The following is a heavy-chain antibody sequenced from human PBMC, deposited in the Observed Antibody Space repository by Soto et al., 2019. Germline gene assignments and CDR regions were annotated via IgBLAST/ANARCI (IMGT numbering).Heavy chain of an antibody. D-gene: IGHD6-19*01. J-gene: IGHJ4*02. CDR3: ATPLIAVAGETDY. CDR2: TYYRSRWYN. Sequence: SQNLSLTCVISGDSVSSNSAAWNWIRRSPSGGLEWLGRTYYRSRWYNDYAVSVGSRITINPDTSKNQFSLHLNSVTPEDTAVYYCATPLIAVAGETDYWGQGTPVTVSS. CDR1: GDSVSSNSAA. V-gene: IGHV6-1*01.